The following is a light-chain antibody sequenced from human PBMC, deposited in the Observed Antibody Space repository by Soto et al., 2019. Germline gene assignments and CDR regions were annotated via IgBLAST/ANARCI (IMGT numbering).Light chain of an antibody. CDR2: EVS. V-gene: IGLV2-8*01. J-gene: IGLJ1*01. Sequence: QSVLTQPPSASGSPGQSVTISCTGTASDVGGYNYVSWYQQYPGEAPKLMIYEVSKRPSGVPDRFPGSKSGDTASLTVSGLQAEDEADYYCSSFAGSNIYVFGTGTKVTVL. CDR1: ASDVGGYNY. CDR3: SSFAGSNIYV.